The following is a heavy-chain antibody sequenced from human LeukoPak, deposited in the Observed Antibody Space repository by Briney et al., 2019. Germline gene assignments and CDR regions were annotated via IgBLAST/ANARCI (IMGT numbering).Heavy chain of an antibody. CDR1: GYTLTELS. CDR2: FDPEDGET. D-gene: IGHD4-11*01. J-gene: IGHJ4*02. Sequence: ASVKVSCKVSGYTLTELSMHWVRQAPGKGLEWMGGFDPEDGETIYAQKFQGRVTMTEDTSTDTAYMELSSLRSEDTAVYYCATPPTHPLYSNYGAFDYWGQGTLVTVSS. V-gene: IGHV1-24*01. CDR3: ATPPTHPLYSNYGAFDY.